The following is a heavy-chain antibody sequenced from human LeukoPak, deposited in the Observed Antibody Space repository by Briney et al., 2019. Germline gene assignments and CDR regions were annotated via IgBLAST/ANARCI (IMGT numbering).Heavy chain of an antibody. CDR1: GLTFSTYA. V-gene: IGHV3-23*01. Sequence: GGSLRLSCAASGLTFSTYAMTWVRQAPGKGLEWVSTLSDSGGSTYYADSVKGRFTISRDNSKDTLYLEVNSLRAEDTAVYYCAKGPPPSQFYYYLDVWGKGTTVTVSS. CDR3: AKGPPPSQFYYYLDV. J-gene: IGHJ6*03. CDR2: LSDSGGST.